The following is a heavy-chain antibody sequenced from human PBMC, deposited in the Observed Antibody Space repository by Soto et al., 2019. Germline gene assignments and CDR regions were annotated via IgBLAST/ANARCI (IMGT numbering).Heavy chain of an antibody. CDR2: ISCSGGST. Sequence: GGSLRLSFAASGFTFSSYAMSWVRQAPGKGLEGVASISCSGGSTYYADSVKGRFTISRDNSKNTLYLQMNSLRAEDTAVYYCAKRRDYSSGWYYHNWFDXWGQGTLVTVSX. V-gene: IGHV3-23*01. D-gene: IGHD6-19*01. CDR3: AKRRDYSSGWYYHNWFDX. CDR1: GFTFSSYA. J-gene: IGHJ5*02.